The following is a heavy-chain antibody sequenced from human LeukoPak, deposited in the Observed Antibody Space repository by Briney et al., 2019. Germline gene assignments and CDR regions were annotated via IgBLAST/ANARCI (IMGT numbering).Heavy chain of an antibody. CDR3: ARDSFVSSPYYGMDV. CDR1: GFTFSSYS. CDR2: ISSSSSYI. Sequence: GGSLRLSCAASGFTFSSYSMNWVRQAPGKGLEWVSSISSSSSYIYYADSVKGRFTISRDNAKNSLYLQMNSLRAEDTAVYCCARDSFVSSPYYGMDVWGQGTTVTVSS. D-gene: IGHD3-16*01. V-gene: IGHV3-21*01. J-gene: IGHJ6*02.